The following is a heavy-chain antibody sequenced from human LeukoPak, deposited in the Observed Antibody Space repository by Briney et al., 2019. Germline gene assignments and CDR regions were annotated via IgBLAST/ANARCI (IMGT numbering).Heavy chain of an antibody. CDR2: IYTSGST. D-gene: IGHD6-13*01. CDR3: ARDGVVVGSSWYGGIGY. J-gene: IGHJ4*02. V-gene: IGHV4-4*07. CDR1: GGSISSYY. Sequence: SETLSLTCTVSGGSISSYYWSWIRQPAGKGLEWIGRIYTSGSTNYNPSLKSRVTMSVDTSKNQFSLKLSSVTAADTAVYYCARDGVVVGSSWYGGIGYWGQGTLVTVSS.